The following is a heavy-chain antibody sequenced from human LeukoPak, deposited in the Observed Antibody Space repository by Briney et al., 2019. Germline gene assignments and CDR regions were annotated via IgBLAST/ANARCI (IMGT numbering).Heavy chain of an antibody. V-gene: IGHV4-59*01. Sequence: SETLSLTCTVSGGSISSYYWSWIRQPPGKGLEWIGYIYYSRSTNYDPSLKSRVTISVDTSKNQFSLKLSSVTAADTAVYYCARVIAAAGTAFDYWGQGTLVTVSS. CDR3: ARVIAAAGTAFDY. CDR1: GGSISSYY. D-gene: IGHD6-13*01. CDR2: IYYSRST. J-gene: IGHJ4*02.